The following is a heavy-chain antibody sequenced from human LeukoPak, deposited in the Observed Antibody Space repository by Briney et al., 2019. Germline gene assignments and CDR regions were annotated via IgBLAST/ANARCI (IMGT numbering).Heavy chain of an antibody. CDR2: ISGSGVIT. D-gene: IGHD6-13*01. CDR3: AKEGYGSTWNADFDY. Sequence: PGGSLRLSCAASRFIFGNYAMSLVRQAPGKGLEWVSAISGSGVITYYADSVKGRFTISRDNSKNTLYLQMNSLRAEDTAVYYCAKEGYGSTWNADFDYWGQGTLVIVSS. J-gene: IGHJ4*02. V-gene: IGHV3-23*01. CDR1: RFIFGNYA.